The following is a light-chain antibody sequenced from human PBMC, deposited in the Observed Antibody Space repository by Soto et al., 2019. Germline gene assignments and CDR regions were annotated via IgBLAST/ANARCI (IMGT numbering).Light chain of an antibody. J-gene: IGLJ2*01. Sequence: QSVLTQPPSVSGAPGQGVTISCTGSTSNIGAGYDVHWYQQVPGTAPKLLIYGNNNRPSGVPDRFSGSKSGTSASLAITGLQAEDEADYYCQSYDSSLSGQGVFGGGTKLTVL. CDR3: QSYDSSLSGQGV. V-gene: IGLV1-40*01. CDR2: GNN. CDR1: TSNIGAGYD.